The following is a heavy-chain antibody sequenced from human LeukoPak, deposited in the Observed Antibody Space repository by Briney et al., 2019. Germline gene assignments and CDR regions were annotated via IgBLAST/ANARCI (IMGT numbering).Heavy chain of an antibody. J-gene: IGHJ5*02. CDR2: ISSSGSTT. D-gene: IGHD3-22*01. V-gene: IGHV3-48*03. Sequence: GGSLRLSCAASGFTFSTYEMNWVRQAPGKGLEWVSYISSSGSTTYYADSVKGRFTISRDNAKNSLYLQMNSLRAEDTAVYYCARDRRYYDSSGYYYTWFDPWGQGTLVTVSS. CDR3: ARDRRYYDSSGYYYTWFDP. CDR1: GFTFSTYE.